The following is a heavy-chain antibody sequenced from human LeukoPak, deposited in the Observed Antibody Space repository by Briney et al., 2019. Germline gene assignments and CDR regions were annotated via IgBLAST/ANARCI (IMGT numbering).Heavy chain of an antibody. V-gene: IGHV6-1*01. CDR3: TSLTGDTDY. D-gene: IGHD7-27*01. Sequence: QTLSLTCAISGDSVSSNSAAWNWIRQSPSRGLEWLGRTYYRSKWYKEYALSVKSRITINPDTSKNQFSLQLNSVTPEDTAVYYCTSLTGDTDYRGQGTLVTVSS. CDR1: GDSVSSNSAA. J-gene: IGHJ4*02. CDR2: TYYRSKWYK.